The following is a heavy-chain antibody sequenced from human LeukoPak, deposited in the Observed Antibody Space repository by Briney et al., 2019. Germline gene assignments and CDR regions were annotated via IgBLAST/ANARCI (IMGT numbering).Heavy chain of an antibody. D-gene: IGHD6-19*01. V-gene: IGHV3-66*03. CDR1: GFTVSSNS. CDR2: IYSDNT. Sequence: GGSLRLSCTVSGFTVSSNSMSWVRQAPGKGLEWVSFIYSDNTHYSDSVKGRFTISRDNSKNTLYLQMNSLRAEDTAVYYCAKTYRVAGTVLGDYWGQGTLVTVSS. CDR3: AKTYRVAGTVLGDY. J-gene: IGHJ4*02.